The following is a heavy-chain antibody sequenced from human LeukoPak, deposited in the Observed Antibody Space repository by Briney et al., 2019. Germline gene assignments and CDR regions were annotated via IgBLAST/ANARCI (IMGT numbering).Heavy chain of an antibody. J-gene: IGHJ4*02. Sequence: SETLSLTCTVSGDSISNVNYHWGWIRQPPGKGLEWIGSIYYSGNTFYKPSLTSRVTISIDTSKNQFSLKLNSMTAADTAVYYCAKAYRGYSXGSLDYWGQGTLVTVSS. CDR3: AKAYRGYSXGSLDY. V-gene: IGHV4-39*07. CDR2: IYYSGNT. CDR1: GDSISNVNYH. D-gene: IGHD5-18*01.